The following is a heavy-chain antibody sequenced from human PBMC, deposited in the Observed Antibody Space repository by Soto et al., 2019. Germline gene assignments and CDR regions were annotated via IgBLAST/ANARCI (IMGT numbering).Heavy chain of an antibody. D-gene: IGHD1-1*01. CDR3: ARESRSEPGTMEY. Sequence: SETLSLTCTVSGASISNYYWSWIRQPAGKGLECLGRIYASGTTTYNPSLRRRVTMSVDASKNQFSLNLNSVTAADTAVYYCARESRSEPGTMEYSGQGTLLTVSS. V-gene: IGHV4-4*07. J-gene: IGHJ4*02. CDR1: GASISNYY. CDR2: IYASGTT.